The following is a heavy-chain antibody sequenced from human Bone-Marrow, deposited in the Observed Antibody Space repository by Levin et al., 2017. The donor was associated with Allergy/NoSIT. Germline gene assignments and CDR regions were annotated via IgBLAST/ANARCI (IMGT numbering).Heavy chain of an antibody. CDR2: ISSSGSTI. V-gene: IGHV3-48*03. J-gene: IGHJ5*02. CDR1: GFTFSSYE. CDR3: ARGDQSARVWFDP. Sequence: GGSLRLSCAASGFTFSSYEMNWVRQAPGKGLEWVSYISSSGSTIYYADSVKGRFTISRDNAKNSLYLQMNSLRAEDTAVYYFARGDQSARVWFDPWGQGTLVTVS.